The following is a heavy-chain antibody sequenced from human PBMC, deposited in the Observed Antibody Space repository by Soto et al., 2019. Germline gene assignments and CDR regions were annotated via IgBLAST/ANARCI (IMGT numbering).Heavy chain of an antibody. D-gene: IGHD3-3*01. J-gene: IGHJ6*02. CDR2: IYTTGST. CDR3: ATEGESGFGMDV. CDR1: GGSIRSYY. V-gene: IGHV4-4*07. Sequence: PSETLSLTCNVSGGSIRSYYWSWIRQPAGKPLEWIGRIYTTGSTNYNPSLKSRVTMSIDTSKSQFSLKVSSVTAADTAVYYCATEGESGFGMDVWGQGTTVTVSS.